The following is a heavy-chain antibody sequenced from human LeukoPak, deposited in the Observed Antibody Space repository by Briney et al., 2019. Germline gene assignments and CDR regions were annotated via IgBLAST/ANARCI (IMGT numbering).Heavy chain of an antibody. CDR2: IYHSGST. Sequence: SETLSLTCAVSGGSISSSNWWSWVRQPPGKGLEWIGEIYHSGSTNYNPSLKSRATISVDKSKNQFSLKLSSVTAADTAVYYCARDLVPSAFDIWGQGTMVTVSS. J-gene: IGHJ3*02. CDR3: ARDLVPSAFDI. CDR1: GGSISSSNW. V-gene: IGHV4-4*02.